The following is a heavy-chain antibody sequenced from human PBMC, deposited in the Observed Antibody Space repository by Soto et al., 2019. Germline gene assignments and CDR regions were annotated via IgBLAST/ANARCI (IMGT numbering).Heavy chain of an antibody. D-gene: IGHD4-4*01. V-gene: IGHV1-69*18. CDR3: ARVVMTTVPASYYYGMDV. J-gene: IGHJ6*02. CDR2: IIPFIGTA. CDR1: GGTFSSYA. Sequence: QVQLVQSGAEVKKPGSSVTVSCKASGGTFSSYAISWVRQAPGQGLEWMGRIIPFIGTANYAQKCQGRVTITADESTSTAYMELTSLRSEDTAVYYCARVVMTTVPASYYYGMDVCGQGTTVTVSS.